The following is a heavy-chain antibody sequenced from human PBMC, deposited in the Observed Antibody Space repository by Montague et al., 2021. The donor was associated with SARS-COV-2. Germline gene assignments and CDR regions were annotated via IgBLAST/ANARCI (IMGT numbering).Heavy chain of an antibody. Sequence: TLSLTCTVSGGSVNSGDYFWTWIRQPAGKRLEWIGRVYTTGDTNYNPSLNSRVTISVDTSKNQFSLKLTSVTAADTARYYCASQRGELTFSSSSWRWLPESGDQQHYYNAMDVWGQGTTVTVSS. CDR2: VYTTGDT. D-gene: IGHD6-6*01. CDR1: GGSVNSGDYF. CDR3: ASQRGELTFSSSSWRWLPESGDQQHYYNAMDV. V-gene: IGHV4-61*02. J-gene: IGHJ6*02.